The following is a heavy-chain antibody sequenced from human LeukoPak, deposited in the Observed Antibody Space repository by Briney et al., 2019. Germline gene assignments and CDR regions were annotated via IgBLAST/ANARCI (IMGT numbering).Heavy chain of an antibody. V-gene: IGHV3-7*04. J-gene: IGHJ4*02. D-gene: IGHD6-19*01. CDR2: LKPDGGED. Sequence: HSGGSLRLSCAASGFNFSSYWMSWVRQTPDKGLEWVANLKPDGGEDNYVDSVRGRFTISRDNAKSSLYLQMNSLRGEDTAVYSCVRGAGGGDFWGQGTLVTVSS. CDR1: GFNFSSYW. CDR3: VRGAGGGDF.